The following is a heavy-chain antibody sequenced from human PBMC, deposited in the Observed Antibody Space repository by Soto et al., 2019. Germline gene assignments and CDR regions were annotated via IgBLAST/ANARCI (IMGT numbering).Heavy chain of an antibody. J-gene: IGHJ4*02. CDR3: ARSFWTVTTGYYFDY. Sequence: QVQLQESGPGLVKPSQTLSLTCTVSGGSISSGGYYWSWIRQHPGKGLEWIGYIYYSGSTYYNPSLTSRVTRSVDTSKNQFSLKLSSVTAADTAVYYCARSFWTVTTGYYFDYWGQGTLVTVSS. D-gene: IGHD4-17*01. CDR1: GGSISSGGYY. CDR2: IYYSGST. V-gene: IGHV4-31*03.